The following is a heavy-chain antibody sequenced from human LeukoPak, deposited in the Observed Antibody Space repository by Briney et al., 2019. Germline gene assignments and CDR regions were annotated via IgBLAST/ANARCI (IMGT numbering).Heavy chain of an antibody. Sequence: SETLSLTCAVSGGSISSGGYSWSWIRQPPGKGLEWIGYIYYSGSTYYNPSLKSRVTISVDTSKNQFSLKLSSVTAADTAVYYCARHVLRRGPWFFEYWGQGTLVTVSS. CDR3: ARHVLRRGPWFFEY. D-gene: IGHD4-17*01. V-gene: IGHV4-30-4*07. CDR1: GGSISSGGYS. J-gene: IGHJ4*02. CDR2: IYYSGST.